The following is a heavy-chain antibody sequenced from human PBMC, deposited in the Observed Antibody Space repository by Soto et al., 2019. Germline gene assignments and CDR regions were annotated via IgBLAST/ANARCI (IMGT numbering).Heavy chain of an antibody. Sequence: GASVKVSCKASGYTFTSYYMHWVRQAPGQGLEWMGIINPSGGSTSYAQKFQGRVTMTRDTSTSTVYMELSSLRSEDTAVYYCASPRAVAGDYYYYGMDVWGQGPRSPLL. CDR2: INPSGGST. CDR3: ASPRAVAGDYYYYGMDV. J-gene: IGHJ6*02. CDR1: GYTFTSYY. D-gene: IGHD6-19*01. V-gene: IGHV1-46*01.